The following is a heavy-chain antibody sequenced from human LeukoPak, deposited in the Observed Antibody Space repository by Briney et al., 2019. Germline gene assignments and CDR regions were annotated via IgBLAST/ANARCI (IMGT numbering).Heavy chain of an antibody. CDR2: IRQDGSQK. Sequence: GGSLRLSCAASGFTFSSYWMSWVRQAPGKGLEWVATIRQDGSQKYYVDSVKGRFTISRDNAKNSLFLQMNSLRAEDTAVYYCATDLIHYYASGAKTWGQGTLVTVSS. D-gene: IGHD3-10*01. CDR3: ATDLIHYYASGAKT. CDR1: GFTFSSYW. V-gene: IGHV3-7*01. J-gene: IGHJ5*02.